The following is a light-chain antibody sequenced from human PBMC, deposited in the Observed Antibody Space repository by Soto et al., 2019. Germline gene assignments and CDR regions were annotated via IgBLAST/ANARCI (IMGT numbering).Light chain of an antibody. Sequence: IQLTQSPSSLSASVGDRVTITCRASQGITSTLAWYQPRPGRAHKLLVYAASNLQSGVPSRFSGSGYGTDFTLTIRSLQPEDFATYYCHQLTSNPPYTFGQGTKLEVK. CDR3: HQLTSNPPYT. CDR1: QGITST. J-gene: IGKJ2*01. V-gene: IGKV1-9*01. CDR2: AAS.